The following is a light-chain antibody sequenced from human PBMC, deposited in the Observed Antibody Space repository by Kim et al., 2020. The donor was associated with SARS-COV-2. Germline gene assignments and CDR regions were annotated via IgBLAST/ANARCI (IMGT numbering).Light chain of an antibody. CDR3: QVWDSSSAHWV. Sequence: APGKTATIACGGKGIGNKAAHWYQQRPGQAPVLVIYFDSDRPSGIPDRFSATNSGNTATLSISRVEAGDEADYYCQVWDSSSAHWVFGGGTQLTVL. J-gene: IGLJ3*02. V-gene: IGLV3-21*04. CDR1: GIGNKA. CDR2: FDS.